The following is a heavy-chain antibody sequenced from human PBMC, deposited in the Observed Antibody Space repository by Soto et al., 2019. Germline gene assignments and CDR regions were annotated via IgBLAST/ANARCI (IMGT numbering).Heavy chain of an antibody. J-gene: IGHJ6*02. Sequence: SETLSLTCAVYGGSFSGYYWSWIRQPPGKGLEWIGEINHSGSTNYNPSLKSRVTISVDTSKNQFSLKLSSVTAADTAVYYCARRKDSSGYPRTNYYYYGMDVWGQGTTVTVSS. V-gene: IGHV4-34*01. CDR2: INHSGST. D-gene: IGHD3-22*01. CDR1: GGSFSGYY. CDR3: ARRKDSSGYPRTNYYYYGMDV.